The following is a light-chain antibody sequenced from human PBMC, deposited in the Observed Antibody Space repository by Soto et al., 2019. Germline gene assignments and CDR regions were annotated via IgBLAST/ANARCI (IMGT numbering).Light chain of an antibody. Sequence: QAVVTQPASVSGSPGQSITISCTGTSSDIGGYNYVSWYQQHPGKAPQLMIYDVSNRPSGLSNRFSGSKSGNTASLTISGLQAEDAADYYCSSYTTISTVVFGGGTKLTVL. CDR2: DVS. CDR1: SSDIGGYNY. V-gene: IGLV2-14*03. CDR3: SSYTTISTVV. J-gene: IGLJ2*01.